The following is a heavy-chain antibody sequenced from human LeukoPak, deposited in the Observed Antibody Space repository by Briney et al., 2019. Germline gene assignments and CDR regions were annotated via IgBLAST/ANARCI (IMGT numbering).Heavy chain of an antibody. J-gene: IGHJ4*02. CDR2: INHSGST. Sequence: PSETLSLTCAVYGGSFSGYYWSWIRQPPGKGLEWIGEINHSGSTNYNPPLKSRVTISVDTSKNQFSLKLSSVTAADTAVYYCARGRLVLPYWGQGTLVTVSS. CDR3: ARGRLVLPY. V-gene: IGHV4-34*01. D-gene: IGHD3-16*02. CDR1: GGSFSGYY.